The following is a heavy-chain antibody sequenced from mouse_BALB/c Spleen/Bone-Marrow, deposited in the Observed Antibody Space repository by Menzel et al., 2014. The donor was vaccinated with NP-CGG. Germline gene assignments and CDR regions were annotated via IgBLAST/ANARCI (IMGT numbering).Heavy chain of an antibody. J-gene: IGHJ3*01. CDR3: SYGSRAY. Sequence: QVQLQQSGPQLVRPGASVKISCKASGYSFTSYWMHWVKQRPGQGLEWIGMIDPYDSETRLNQKFEVKATLTVDKSSRTAYMQLSSPTSEDSALYYCSYGSRAYWGQGTLVTVSA. CDR2: IDPYDSET. CDR1: GYSFTSYW. D-gene: IGHD1-1*01. V-gene: IGHV1S127*01.